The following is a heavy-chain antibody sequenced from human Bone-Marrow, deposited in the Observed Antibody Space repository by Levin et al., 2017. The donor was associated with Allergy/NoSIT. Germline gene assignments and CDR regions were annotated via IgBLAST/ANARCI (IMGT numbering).Heavy chain of an antibody. CDR1: GGSISSGNYY. D-gene: IGHD4-17*01. J-gene: IGHJ3*02. CDR2: ISYSGAT. V-gene: IGHV4-61*03. Sequence: SETLSLTCIVSGGSISSGNYYWTWIRQPPGKRLEWIGYISYSGATTYSPSLESRVTISLGASENHFSLRLSSLTAADTAVYYCARDHGDSSDAFAIWGQGTMVTVSS. CDR3: ARDHGDSSDAFAI.